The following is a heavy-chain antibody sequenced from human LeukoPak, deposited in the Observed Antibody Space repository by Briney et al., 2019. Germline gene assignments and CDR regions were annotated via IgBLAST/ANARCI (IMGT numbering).Heavy chain of an antibody. CDR2: IIPILGTA. J-gene: IGHJ4*02. CDR1: GGTFSSYA. CDR3: ARVATNEEYYFDY. Sequence: SVKVSCKASGGTFSSYAISWVRQAPGQGLEWMGGIIPILGTANYAQKVQGRVTITTDESTSTAYMELSSLRSEDTAVYYCARVATNEEYYFDYWGQGTLVTVSS. V-gene: IGHV1-69*05. D-gene: IGHD1-1*01.